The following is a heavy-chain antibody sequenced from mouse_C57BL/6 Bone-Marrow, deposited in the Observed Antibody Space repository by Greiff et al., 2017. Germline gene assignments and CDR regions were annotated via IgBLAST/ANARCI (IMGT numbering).Heavy chain of an antibody. CDR2: IYPGNSDT. Sequence: EVQLQQSGTVLARPGASVKMSCKTSGYTFTSYWMHWVKQRPGQGLEWIGAIYPGNSDTSYNQKFKGKAKLTAVTSASTAYMELSSLTNDDSGVYYCTRRGDYDLYYFDYWGQGTTLTVSS. CDR1: GYTFTSYW. J-gene: IGHJ2*01. CDR3: TRRGDYDLYYFDY. D-gene: IGHD2-4*01. V-gene: IGHV1-5*01.